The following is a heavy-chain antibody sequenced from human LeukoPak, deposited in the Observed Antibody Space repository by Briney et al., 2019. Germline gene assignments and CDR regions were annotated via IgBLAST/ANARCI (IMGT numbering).Heavy chain of an antibody. CDR2: IKSKTDGGTT. V-gene: IGHV3-15*01. J-gene: IGHJ4*02. Sequence: GGSLRLSCAASGFTLSNAWMSWVRQAPGKGLEWVGRIKSKTDGGTTDYAAPVKGRFTISRDDSKNTLYLQMNSLKTEDTAVYYCTTLRYCSGGSCLSYWGQGTLVTVSS. CDR1: GFTLSNAW. CDR3: TTLRYCSGGSCLSY. D-gene: IGHD2-15*01.